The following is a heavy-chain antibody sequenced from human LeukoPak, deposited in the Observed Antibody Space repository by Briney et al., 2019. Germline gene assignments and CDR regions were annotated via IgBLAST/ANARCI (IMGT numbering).Heavy chain of an antibody. CDR3: ATYGDLDAFDI. Sequence: SVKVSCKASGGTFSSYAISWVRQAPGQGLEWMGGIIPIFGTANYAQKFQGRVTITADESTSTVYMELSSLRSEDTAVYYCATYGDLDAFDIWGQGTMVTVSS. V-gene: IGHV1-69*13. J-gene: IGHJ3*02. CDR2: IIPIFGTA. CDR1: GGTFSSYA. D-gene: IGHD4-17*01.